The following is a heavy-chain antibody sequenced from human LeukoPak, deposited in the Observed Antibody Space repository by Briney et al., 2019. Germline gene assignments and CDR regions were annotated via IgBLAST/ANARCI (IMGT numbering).Heavy chain of an antibody. V-gene: IGHV4-59*01. J-gene: IGHJ4*02. CDR1: GGSLSSYY. D-gene: IGHD2-2*01. CDR2: IYYSGST. Sequence: SETLSLTCTVSGGSLSSYYWSWIRRPPGKGLEWIGYIYYSGSTNYNPSLKSRVTISVDTSKNQFSLKLSSVTAADTAVYYCARGREGGYCSSTSCLFDYWGQGPLVTVSS. CDR3: ARGREGGYCSSTSCLFDY.